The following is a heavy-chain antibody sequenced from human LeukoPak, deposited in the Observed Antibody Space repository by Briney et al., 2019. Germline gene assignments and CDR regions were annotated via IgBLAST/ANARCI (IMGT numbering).Heavy chain of an antibody. J-gene: IGHJ3*02. CDR1: GFTFRSYW. D-gene: IGHD3-22*01. CDR3: ARSGSRGDASDI. CDR2: IKQDGSDK. Sequence: GGSLRLSCAASGFTFRSYWMTWVRQAPGKGLEWVANIKQDGSDKYYVHSVKGRFTISRDNAKNSLYLQISSLRAEDTGVYYCARSGSRGDASDIWGQGTMVTVSS. V-gene: IGHV3-7*03.